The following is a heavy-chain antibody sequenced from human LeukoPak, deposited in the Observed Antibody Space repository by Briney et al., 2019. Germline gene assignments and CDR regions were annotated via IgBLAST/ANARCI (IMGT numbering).Heavy chain of an antibody. CDR3: ARDLRGNSMFFDY. CDR1: GYTFTDDY. J-gene: IGHJ4*02. CDR2: INPNSADT. V-gene: IGHV1-2*02. Sequence: ASATVSCKASGYTFTDDYIHWVRQAPGQGLEWMGWINPNSADTHYPQKFQGRVTLTSDTSISTAYMELSRLSPDDTAMYYCARDLRGNSMFFDYWGQGTVVTVSS. D-gene: IGHD1-1*01.